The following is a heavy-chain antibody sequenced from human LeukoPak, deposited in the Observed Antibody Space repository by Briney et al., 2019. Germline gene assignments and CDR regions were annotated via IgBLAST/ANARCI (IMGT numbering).Heavy chain of an antibody. J-gene: IGHJ4*02. V-gene: IGHV3-30-3*01. CDR2: ISYDGSNK. Sequence: GGSLRLSCVASGFTFSSYAMHWVRQAPGKGLAWVAVISYDGSNKYYADSVKGRFTISRDNSKNTLYLQMNSLRAEDTAVYYCARAPQARYYYDSSGYYPVLYYFDYWGQGTLVTVSS. CDR3: ARAPQARYYYDSSGYYPVLYYFDY. CDR1: GFTFSSYA. D-gene: IGHD3-22*01.